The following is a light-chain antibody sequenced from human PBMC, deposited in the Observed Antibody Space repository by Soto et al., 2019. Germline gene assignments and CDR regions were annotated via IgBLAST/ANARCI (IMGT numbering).Light chain of an antibody. V-gene: IGLV2-14*01. CDR2: EVS. CDR3: SSYTGTSSTLYV. CDR1: SSDVGRYNY. J-gene: IGLJ1*01. Sequence: QSALTQPASMSGSPGQSITISCTGSSSDVGRYNYVSWYQQHPGKAPKLVISEVSNRPSGVSDRFSGSKSGNTASLTISGLQSEDEADYYCSSYTGTSSTLYVFGTGIKLTVL.